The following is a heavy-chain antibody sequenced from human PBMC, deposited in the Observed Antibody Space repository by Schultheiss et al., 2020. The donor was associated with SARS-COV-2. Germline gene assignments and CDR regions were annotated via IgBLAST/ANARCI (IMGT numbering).Heavy chain of an antibody. D-gene: IGHD6-19*01. CDR2: IYYSGST. J-gene: IGHJ4*02. Sequence: SETLSLTFTVSGGSISSSSYYWGWIRQPPGKGLEWIGSIYYSGSTYYNPSLKSRVTISVDTSKIQFSLKLSSVTAADTAVYYCARHQSSGLDYWGQGTLVTVSS. V-gene: IGHV4-39*01. CDR3: ARHQSSGLDY. CDR1: GGSISSSSYY.